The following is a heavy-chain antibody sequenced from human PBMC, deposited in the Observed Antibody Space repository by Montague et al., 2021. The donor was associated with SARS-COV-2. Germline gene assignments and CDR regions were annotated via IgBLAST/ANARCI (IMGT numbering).Heavy chain of an antibody. Sequence: SLRLSCAASGFTFGHYAMHWVRQIPGKGLEWAAGISGTGNDVSYSASXKGRFTISRDNAKNSLFLQMNSLGPEDTALYYCAKVWIGGQSWVYYGLAVWGQGTTVTVSS. CDR2: ISGTGNDV. D-gene: IGHD2-2*03. CDR3: AKVWIGGQSWVYYGLAV. CDR1: GFTFGHYA. J-gene: IGHJ6*02. V-gene: IGHV3-9*01.